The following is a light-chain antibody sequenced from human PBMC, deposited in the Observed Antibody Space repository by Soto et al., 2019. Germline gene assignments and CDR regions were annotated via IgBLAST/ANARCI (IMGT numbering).Light chain of an antibody. CDR3: LLYYGGALGV. Sequence: QTVVTQELSLTVSPGGAVTLTGASRTGAVTSGHYPNWVQQKPGQVPKSLIYSTSDKHSWTPARFSGSLLGGKAALTLSSVQPEHEAEYYCLLYYGGALGVFGGGTKLTVL. CDR1: TGAVTSGHY. J-gene: IGLJ2*01. CDR2: STS. V-gene: IGLV7-43*01.